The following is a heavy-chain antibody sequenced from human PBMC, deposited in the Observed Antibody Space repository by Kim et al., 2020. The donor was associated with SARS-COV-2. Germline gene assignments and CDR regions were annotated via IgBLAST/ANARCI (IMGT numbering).Heavy chain of an antibody. J-gene: IGHJ4*02. CDR2: LWFDRSNE. CDR1: GFRFNDFI. Sequence: GGSLRLSCVTSGFRFNDFIMHWVRQAPGKGLEWVAILWFDRSNEWYADSVKGRFTISRDNSKGTLYLQMDSLRADDTAVYYCARDRRQYLPDWGQGTLVTVSS. CDR3: ARDRRQYLPD. D-gene: IGHD6-6*01. V-gene: IGHV3-33*01.